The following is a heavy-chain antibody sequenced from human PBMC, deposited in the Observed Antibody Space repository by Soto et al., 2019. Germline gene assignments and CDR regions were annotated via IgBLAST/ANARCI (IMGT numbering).Heavy chain of an antibody. CDR1: GYTFTSYA. D-gene: IGHD5-18*01. J-gene: IGHJ5*02. Sequence: QVQLVQSGAEEKKPGASVKVSCKASGYTFTSYAMNWVRQAPGQRLEWMGWINAGNGNTKYSQKFQGRVTITRDTSASTAYRELSSLRSEDTAVCYCARDPGYRYGNTWGQGTLVTVSS. CDR2: INAGNGNT. CDR3: ARDPGYRYGNT. V-gene: IGHV1-3*05.